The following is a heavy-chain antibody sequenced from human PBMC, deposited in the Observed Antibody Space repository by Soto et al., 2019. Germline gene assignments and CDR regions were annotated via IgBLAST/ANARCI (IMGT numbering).Heavy chain of an antibody. D-gene: IGHD5-12*01. V-gene: IGHV3-48*01. Sequence: EVQLVESGGGLVQPGGSLTLSCAASGFAFSDYGMMWVRQAPGKGLECISFICGSTIYYADSVKGGFTISRDYAKNSLYLQMDNRAAEDTAVYFRARDRGSMGSVDTMRGYWGQGILGTVSS. CDR1: GFAFSDYG. CDR3: ARDRGSMGSVDTMRGY. J-gene: IGHJ4*02. CDR2: ICGSTI.